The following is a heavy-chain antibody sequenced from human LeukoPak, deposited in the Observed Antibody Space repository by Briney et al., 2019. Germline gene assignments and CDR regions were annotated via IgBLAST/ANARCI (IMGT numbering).Heavy chain of an antibody. CDR3: ARVYYSNSYDYWYFDL. J-gene: IGHJ2*01. V-gene: IGHV4-59*01. D-gene: IGHD6-13*01. CDR1: GGSFSGYY. Sequence: SETLSLTCAVYGGSFSGYYWSWIRQPPGKGLEWIAYIYYSGSTNYNPSLKSRVTISVDTSKNQFSLKLSSVTAADTAVYYCARVYYSNSYDYWYFDLWGRGTLVTVSS. CDR2: IYYSGST.